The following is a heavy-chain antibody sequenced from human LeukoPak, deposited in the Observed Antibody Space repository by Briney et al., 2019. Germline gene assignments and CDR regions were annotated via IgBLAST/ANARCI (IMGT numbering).Heavy chain of an antibody. CDR3: ARADFWSGYSYYYYGMDV. D-gene: IGHD3-3*01. Sequence: ASVKVSCKASGYTFTSCAISWVRQAPGQGLEWMGWISGYNGNTNYAQKLQGRVTMTTDTSTSTAYMELRSLRSDDTAVYYCARADFWSGYSYYYYGMDVWGQGTTVTVSS. CDR1: GYTFTSCA. CDR2: ISGYNGNT. J-gene: IGHJ6*02. V-gene: IGHV1-18*01.